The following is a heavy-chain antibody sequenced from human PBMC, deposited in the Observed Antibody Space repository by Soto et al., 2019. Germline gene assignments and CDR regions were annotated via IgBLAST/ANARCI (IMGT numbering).Heavy chain of an antibody. D-gene: IGHD3-3*01. J-gene: IGHJ4*02. CDR1: GGSISAGGYY. CDR2: IDGSGYT. V-gene: IGHV4-31*03. Sequence: SETLSLTCTVSGGSISAGGYYWSWIRQYPGKGLEWLGYIDGSGYTFYNPSLQSRLTLSMDTSKNQFSLKLSSATAADTAVYFCARKQAGFFYGIDYWGQGTLVTVS. CDR3: ARKQAGFFYGIDY.